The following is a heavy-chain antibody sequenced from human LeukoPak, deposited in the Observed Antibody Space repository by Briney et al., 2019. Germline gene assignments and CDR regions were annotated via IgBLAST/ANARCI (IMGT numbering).Heavy chain of an antibody. Sequence: GGSLRLYCAASGFTFYDYAMDWVRQARGKGLEWGVGISWNSVSIGYAVSVKARFTISRDNAKNSLYLQMNSLRAEDTALYYCAKDTYYDSSGPFDYWGQGTLVTVSS. D-gene: IGHD3-22*01. V-gene: IGHV3-9*01. J-gene: IGHJ4*02. CDR3: AKDTYYDSSGPFDY. CDR2: ISWNSVSI. CDR1: GFTFYDYA.